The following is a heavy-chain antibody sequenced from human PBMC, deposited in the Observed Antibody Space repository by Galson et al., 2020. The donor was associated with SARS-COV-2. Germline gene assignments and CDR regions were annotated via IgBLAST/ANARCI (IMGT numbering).Heavy chain of an antibody. J-gene: IGHJ4*02. CDR1: GFSLSTSGMC. D-gene: IGHD6-19*01. CDR2: IDWDDDQ. CDR3: ARIDSSGCRGNY. V-gene: IGHV2-70*11. Sequence: ESGPTLVKPTQTLTLTCTFSGFSLSTSGMCVSWIRQPPGKALEWLARIDWDDDQYYSTSLKTRLTIPKDTSKNQVVLTMTNMDPVDTATYYCARIDSSGCRGNYWGQGTLVTVSS.